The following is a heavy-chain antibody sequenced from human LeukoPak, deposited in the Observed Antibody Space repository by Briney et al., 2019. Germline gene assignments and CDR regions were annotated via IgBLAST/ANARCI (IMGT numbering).Heavy chain of an antibody. CDR1: GYSISSGYY. CDR3: ASRGGTYYDFWSGYYVYEGDY. Sequence: SETLSLTCTVSGYSISSGYYWGWIRQPPGKGLEWIGSIYHSGSTYYNPSLKSRVTISVDTSKNQLSLKLSSVTAADTAVYYCASRGGTYYDFWSGYYVYEGDYWGQGTLVTVSS. D-gene: IGHD3-3*01. J-gene: IGHJ4*02. V-gene: IGHV4-38-2*02. CDR2: IYHSGST.